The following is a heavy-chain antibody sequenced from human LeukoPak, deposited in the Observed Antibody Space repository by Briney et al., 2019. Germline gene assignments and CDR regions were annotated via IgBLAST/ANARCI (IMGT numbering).Heavy chain of an antibody. CDR2: IIPIFGTA. CDR1: GGTFSSYA. CDR3: ARDGGYSSSSGGFDY. D-gene: IGHD6-6*01. Sequence: ASVKVSCKASGGTFSSYAISWVRQAPGQGPEWMGGIIPIFGTANYAQKFQGRVTITADESTSTAYMELSSLRSEDTAVYHCARDGGYSSSSGGFDYWGQGTLVTVSS. J-gene: IGHJ4*02. V-gene: IGHV1-69*13.